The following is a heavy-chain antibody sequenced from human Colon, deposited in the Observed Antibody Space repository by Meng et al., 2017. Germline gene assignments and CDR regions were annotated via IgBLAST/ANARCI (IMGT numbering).Heavy chain of an antibody. V-gene: IGHV4-30-4*01. Sequence: HVQLQESGPGLLQPSQTLSLTCTVSGGSISSGDYYWSWIRQPPGKGLEWIGYIYYSGSTYSNASLKSRVTISIDRSKNQFSLKLSSVTAADTAVYYCARDRKHYGERGWFDPWGQGTLVTVSS. D-gene: IGHD4-17*01. CDR3: ARDRKHYGERGWFDP. CDR2: IYYSGST. J-gene: IGHJ5*02. CDR1: GGSISSGDYY.